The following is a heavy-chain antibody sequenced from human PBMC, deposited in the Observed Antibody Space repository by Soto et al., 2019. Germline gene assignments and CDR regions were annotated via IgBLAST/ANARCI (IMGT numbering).Heavy chain of an antibody. CDR3: ARDWARIGGLGPSGWFDP. CDR1: GYTFTSYA. V-gene: IGHV1-3*01. Sequence: XAGQASCRGSGYTFTSYAMPLVRQAPGQRLEWMGWINAGNGNTKYSQKFQGRVTITRDTSASTAYMELSSLRSEDTAVYYCARDWARIGGLGPSGWFDPWGQGTLVTVS. J-gene: IGHJ5*02. CDR2: INAGNGNT. D-gene: IGHD2-21*01.